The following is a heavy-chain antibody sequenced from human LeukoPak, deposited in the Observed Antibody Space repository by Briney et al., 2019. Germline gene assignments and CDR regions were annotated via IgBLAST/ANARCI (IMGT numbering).Heavy chain of an antibody. J-gene: IGHJ4*02. D-gene: IGHD5-18*01. CDR1: GFTFRNNA. CDR2: ISGSGGST. CDR3: TKGTIWLPFDY. V-gene: IGHV3-23*01. Sequence: GGSLRLSCAASGFTFRNNAMTWVRQAPGKGLEWVSAISGSGGSTYYADSVKGRFTISRDNSKNTLYLQMNSLRAEDTAVYYCTKGTIWLPFDYWGQGTLVTVSS.